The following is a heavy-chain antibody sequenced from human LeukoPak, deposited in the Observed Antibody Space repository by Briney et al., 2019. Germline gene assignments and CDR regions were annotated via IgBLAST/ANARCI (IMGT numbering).Heavy chain of an antibody. CDR3: ARDMAGEYSDY. J-gene: IGHJ4*02. V-gene: IGHV3-33*01. CDR2: IWYDGSNT. CDR1: GFTFSNYG. D-gene: IGHD3-10*01. Sequence: PGGSLRLSCTASGFTFSNYGIHWVRQAPGKGLEWVALIWYDGSNTNYADSVKGRFTISRDNSKNRVHLEMNSLRDEDTAVYYCARDMAGEYSDYWGQGTLVTVSS.